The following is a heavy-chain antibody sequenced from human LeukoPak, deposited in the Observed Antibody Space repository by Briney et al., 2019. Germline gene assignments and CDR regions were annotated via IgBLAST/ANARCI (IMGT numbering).Heavy chain of an antibody. CDR3: ARGGTYYDILTG. CDR1: GFTFSSYG. Sequence: GGSLRLPCAASGFTFSSYGMHWVRQAPGKGLVWVSRINSDGSSTSYADSVKGRFTISRDNAKNTLYLQMNSLRAEDTAVYYCARGGTYYDILTGWGQGTLVTVSS. V-gene: IGHV3-74*01. D-gene: IGHD3-9*01. J-gene: IGHJ4*02. CDR2: INSDGSST.